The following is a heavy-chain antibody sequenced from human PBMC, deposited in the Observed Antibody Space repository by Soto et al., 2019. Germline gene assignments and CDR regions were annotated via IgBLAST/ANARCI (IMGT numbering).Heavy chain of an antibody. D-gene: IGHD1-26*01. CDR1: GFTLSSYA. J-gene: IGHJ4*02. CDR3: ARDRSYYLLEYYFDY. CDR2: ISYDGSNK. V-gene: IGHV3-30-3*01. Sequence: QVQLVESGGGVVQPGRSLRLSCAASGFTLSSYAMHWVRQAPGKGLEWGAVISYDGSNKYYADSVKGRFTISRDNSKNTLYLQMNSLRAEDTAVYYCARDRSYYLLEYYFDYWGQGTLVTVSS.